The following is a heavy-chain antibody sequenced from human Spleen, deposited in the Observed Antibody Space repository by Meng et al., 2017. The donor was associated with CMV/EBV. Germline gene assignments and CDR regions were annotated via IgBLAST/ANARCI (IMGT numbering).Heavy chain of an antibody. CDR1: GGSISSYY. CDR2: IHYSGST. CDR3: ATHFDTTGYRSFDI. Sequence: LETLSLTCTVSGGSISSYYWSWIRQPPGKGLEWIGYIHYSGSTNNNPSLRGRVTISVDTSKNQFSLRLNSVTAADTAVYYCATHFDTTGYRSFDIWGQGTMVTVSS. V-gene: IGHV4-59*01. J-gene: IGHJ3*02. D-gene: IGHD3-16*02.